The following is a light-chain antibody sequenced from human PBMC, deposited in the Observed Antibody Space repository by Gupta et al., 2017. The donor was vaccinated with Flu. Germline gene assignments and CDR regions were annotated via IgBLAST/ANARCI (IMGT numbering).Light chain of an antibody. CDR3: QAWDTSSAYV. V-gene: IGLV3-1*01. CDR1: KLGCKY. J-gene: IGLJ1*01. Sequence: PGQTASITCSGDKLGCKYVCWYQQKPGQSPVMVIYQDTKRPSGIPERFSGSNSGNTATLTISGTQAMDEADYYCQAWDTSSAYVFGTGTKVTVL. CDR2: QDT.